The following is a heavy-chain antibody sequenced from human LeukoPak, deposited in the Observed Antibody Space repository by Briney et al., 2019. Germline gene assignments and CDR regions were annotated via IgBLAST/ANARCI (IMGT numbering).Heavy chain of an antibody. CDR3: ARSDPQNYDFWSGYYTDSYWFDP. D-gene: IGHD3-3*01. Sequence: PSETLSLTCTVSGGSISSSSYYWGWIRQPPGKGLEWIGSIYYSGSTYYNPSLKSRVTISVDTSKNQFSLKLSSVTAADTAVYYCARSDPQNYDFWSGYYTDSYWFDPWGQGTLVTVSS. CDR1: GGSISSSSYY. V-gene: IGHV4-39*07. J-gene: IGHJ5*02. CDR2: IYYSGST.